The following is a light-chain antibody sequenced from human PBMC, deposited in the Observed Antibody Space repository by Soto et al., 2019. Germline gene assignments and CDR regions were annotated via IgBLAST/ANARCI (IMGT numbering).Light chain of an antibody. CDR3: CSYAGSSTFSNYV. V-gene: IGLV2-23*03. J-gene: IGLJ1*01. CDR2: EGS. Sequence: QSVLTQPASVSGSPGQSITISCTGTSSDVGSYNLVSWYQQHPGKAPKLMIYEGSKRPSGVSNRFSGSKSGNTASLTISGLQAEDEADYYCCSYAGSSTFSNYVFGTGTQLTVL. CDR1: SSDVGSYNL.